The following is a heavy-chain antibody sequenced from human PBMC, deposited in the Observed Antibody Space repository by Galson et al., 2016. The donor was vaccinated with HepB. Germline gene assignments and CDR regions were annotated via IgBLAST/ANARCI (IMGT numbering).Heavy chain of an antibody. CDR3: AKPKDREIPNAFDI. Sequence: SLRLSCAASGFTFSRYWMHWVRQAPGKGLVWVARIRTDGSPTTYADSVKGRFTISRDNAKNTLYLQMNSLRAEDTAVYYCAKPKDREIPNAFDIWGQGTMVTVS. J-gene: IGHJ3*02. CDR1: GFTFSRYW. V-gene: IGHV3-74*01. CDR2: IRTDGSPT. D-gene: IGHD2-15*01.